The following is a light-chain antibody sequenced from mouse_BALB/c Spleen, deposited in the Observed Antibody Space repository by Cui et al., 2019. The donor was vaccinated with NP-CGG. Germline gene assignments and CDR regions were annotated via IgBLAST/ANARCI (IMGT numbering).Light chain of an antibody. V-gene: IGLV1*01. J-gene: IGLJ1*01. CDR3: ALWYSNHWV. Sequence: QAVVTQESTLATSPGETVTLTCRSSTCAVTTSNYANWVQEKPDHLFTGLIGGTNNRPPGVPARFSGSLIGDKAALTITGAQTEDEAIYFCALWYSNHWVFGGGTKLTVL. CDR1: TCAVTTSNY. CDR2: GTN.